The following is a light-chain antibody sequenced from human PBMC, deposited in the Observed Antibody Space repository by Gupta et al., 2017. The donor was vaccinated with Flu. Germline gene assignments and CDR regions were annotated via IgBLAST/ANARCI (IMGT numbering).Light chain of an antibody. J-gene: IGLJ3*02. Sequence: SYELTQPPSVLVSPGQTARITCSGDALPKKYAYWYQQKSGQAPVLVIYEDTKRPSGIPTRFSGSSSGTMASLTISEAQVEDEADYYGFSTDSSGNHRVFGGGTKLTVL. CDR2: EDT. V-gene: IGLV3-10*01. CDR1: ALPKKY. CDR3: FSTDSSGNHRV.